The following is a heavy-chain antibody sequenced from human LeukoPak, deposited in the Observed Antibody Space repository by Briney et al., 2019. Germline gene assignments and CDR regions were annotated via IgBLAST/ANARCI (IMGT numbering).Heavy chain of an antibody. D-gene: IGHD3-10*01. CDR2: IFYSGSS. CDR3: ARSGRWDYYYHSGMDV. CDR1: GGSISSYY. J-gene: IGHJ6*02. V-gene: IGHV4-59*08. Sequence: SETLSLTCAVSGGSISSYYWSWIRQPPGKGLEWIGYIFYSGSSNYNPSLKSRVTISKDTSKNQLSLKLRSVTAADTAVYYCARSGRWDYYYHSGMDVWGQGTTVTVSS.